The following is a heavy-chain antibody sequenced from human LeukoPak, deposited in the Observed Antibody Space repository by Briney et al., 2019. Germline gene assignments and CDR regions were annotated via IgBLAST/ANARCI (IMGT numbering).Heavy chain of an antibody. V-gene: IGHV4-34*01. D-gene: IGHD2-15*01. CDR3: AGNCSGGSCYFDY. CDR1: GGSFSGYY. Sequence: SETLSLTCAVYGGSFSGYYWSWIRQPPGKGLEWIGEINHSGSTNYNPSLKSRVTISVDTSKNQFSLKLSSVTAADTAVYYCAGNCSGGSCYFDYWGQGTLVPVSS. J-gene: IGHJ4*02. CDR2: INHSGST.